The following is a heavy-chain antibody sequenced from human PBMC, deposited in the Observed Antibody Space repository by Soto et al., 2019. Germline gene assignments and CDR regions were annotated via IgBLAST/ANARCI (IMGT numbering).Heavy chain of an antibody. CDR2: ISYSGST. CDR1: GGSISSSAYY. D-gene: IGHD1-1*01. CDR3: ARQVEVTYFDY. Sequence: QLHLQESGPELLKPSETLSLTCTVSGGSISSSAYYWGWIRQPPGKRLEWIASISYSGSTYYNPSLKSRVTISVDTSKNQFSLKLRSMTAADTAVYYCARQVEVTYFDYWGQGTLVTVSS. V-gene: IGHV4-39*01. J-gene: IGHJ4*02.